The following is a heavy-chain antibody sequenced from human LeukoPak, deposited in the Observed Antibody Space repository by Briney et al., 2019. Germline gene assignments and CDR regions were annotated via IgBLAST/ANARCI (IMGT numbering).Heavy chain of an antibody. Sequence: PGGSLRLSYAASGFTFSSYSMNWVRQAPGEGLEWVSSISSSSSYIYYANSVKGRFTISRDNAKNSLYLQMNSLRAEDTAMYYCARVRTLGGQKDFQHWGQGTLVTVSS. D-gene: IGHD2-15*01. CDR2: ISSSSSYI. CDR1: GFTFSSYS. J-gene: IGHJ1*01. CDR3: ARVRTLGGQKDFQH. V-gene: IGHV3-21*01.